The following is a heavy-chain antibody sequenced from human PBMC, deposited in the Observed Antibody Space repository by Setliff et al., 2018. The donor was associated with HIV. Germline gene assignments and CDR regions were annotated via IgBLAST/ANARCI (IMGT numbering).Heavy chain of an antibody. CDR2: IYYSGST. CDR3: ARVPPLKAFGGVISPAY. Sequence: SETLSLTCTVSGGSISSGGYYWSWIRQHPGKGLEWIGYIYYSGSTYYNPSLKSRVTISVDTSKNQFSLKLSSVTAADTAVYYCARVPPLKAFGGVISPAYWGQGTLVTVSS. CDR1: GGSISSGGYY. J-gene: IGHJ4*02. V-gene: IGHV4-31*03. D-gene: IGHD3-16*02.